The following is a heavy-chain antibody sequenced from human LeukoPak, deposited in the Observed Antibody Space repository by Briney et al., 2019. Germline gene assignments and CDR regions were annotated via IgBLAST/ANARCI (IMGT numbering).Heavy chain of an antibody. CDR1: GYTLTELS. J-gene: IGHJ6*02. Sequence: ASVKVSRKVSGYTLTELSMHWVRQAPGKGLEWMGGFDPEDGETIYAQKFQGRVTMTEDTSTDTAYMELSSLRSEDTAVYYCATGTYYDFWSGKDPKPYYYGMDVWGQGTTVTVSS. CDR3: ATGTYYDFWSGKDPKPYYYGMDV. CDR2: FDPEDGET. D-gene: IGHD3-3*01. V-gene: IGHV1-24*01.